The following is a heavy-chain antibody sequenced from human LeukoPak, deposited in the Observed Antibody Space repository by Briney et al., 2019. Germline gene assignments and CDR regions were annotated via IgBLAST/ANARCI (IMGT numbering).Heavy chain of an antibody. V-gene: IGHV1-69*06. Sequence: GSSVNVSGKTSGGTFSNYGITWVRQAPGQGLECMGGIIPLFGTTDYSQNFQGRVTISADKSTRTVYMEIRNLRSEDTAVYYCARVAPYDDNSGTSMFSFDYCAQGTLATVS. D-gene: IGHD3-10*02. J-gene: IGHJ4*02. CDR1: GGTFSNYG. CDR3: ARVAPYDDNSGTSMFSFDY. CDR2: IIPLFGTT.